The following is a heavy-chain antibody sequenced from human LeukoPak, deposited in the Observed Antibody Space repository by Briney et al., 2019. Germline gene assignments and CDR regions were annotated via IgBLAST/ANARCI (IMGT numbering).Heavy chain of an antibody. Sequence: GGSLRLSCAASGFTFSNYWMTWVRQAPGKGLEWVANIKKDGREKHYVDSVKGRFAISRDNARNSLFLQMNSLRAEDTAVYYCVRDVSDENDSASRMHLDSWGQGTLASVSS. D-gene: IGHD2-15*01. V-gene: IGHV3-7*01. CDR2: IKKDGREK. CDR3: VRDVSDENDSASRMHLDS. CDR1: GFTFSNYW. J-gene: IGHJ4*02.